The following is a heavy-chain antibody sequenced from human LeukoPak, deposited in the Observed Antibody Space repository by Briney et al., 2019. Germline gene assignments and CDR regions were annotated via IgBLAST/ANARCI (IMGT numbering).Heavy chain of an antibody. V-gene: IGHV1-69*04. D-gene: IGHD3-10*01. CDR1: GGTFSSYA. CDR2: IIPILGIA. CDR3: ARDSSGSGDYYYYGMDV. Sequence: GASVKVSCKASGGTFSSYAITWVRQAPGQGLEWMGRIIPILGIANYAQKFQGRVTITADKSTSTAYMELSSLRAEDTAVYYCARDSSGSGDYYYYGMDVWGQGTTVTVSS. J-gene: IGHJ6*02.